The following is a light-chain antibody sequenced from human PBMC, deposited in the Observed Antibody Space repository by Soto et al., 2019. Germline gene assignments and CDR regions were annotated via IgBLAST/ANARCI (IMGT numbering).Light chain of an antibody. J-gene: IGKJ2*01. Sequence: EIVMTQSPATLSVSPGERATLSCRASQSVSSNLAWYQQKPGQAPRLLIYGASTRATGIPARFSGSRSGTEFTLTICSLQSEDFAVYYCQQYTNWPYTFGQGTKLEIK. CDR2: GAS. CDR1: QSVSSN. CDR3: QQYTNWPYT. V-gene: IGKV3-15*01.